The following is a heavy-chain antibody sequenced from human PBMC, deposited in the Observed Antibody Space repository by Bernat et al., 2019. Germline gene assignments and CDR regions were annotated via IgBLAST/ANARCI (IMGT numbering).Heavy chain of an antibody. V-gene: IGHV3-33*01. CDR3: ARGEYYDSSGYSADY. Sequence: QVQLVESGGGVVQPGRSLRLSCAASGFTFSSYGMHWVRQAPGKGLEWVAVIWYDGSNKYYADSVKGRFTISRENSKNTLYLQMNSLRAEDTAVYYCARGEYYDSSGYSADYWGQGTLVTVSS. CDR2: IWYDGSNK. J-gene: IGHJ4*02. CDR1: GFTFSSYG. D-gene: IGHD3-22*01.